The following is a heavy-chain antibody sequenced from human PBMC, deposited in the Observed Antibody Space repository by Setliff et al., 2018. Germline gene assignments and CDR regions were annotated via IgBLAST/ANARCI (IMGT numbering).Heavy chain of an antibody. Sequence: ASVKVSCKASGYTFTSYDINWVRQATGQGLEWMGWMKPNRGNTGYAQKFQGRVTMTRNTSISTAYMELSSLRSEDTAVYYCARLYYDYVWGSYRLYYYYGMDVWGQGTTVTVSS. J-gene: IGHJ6*02. V-gene: IGHV1-8*02. CDR3: ARLYYDYVWGSYRLYYYYGMDV. D-gene: IGHD3-16*02. CDR2: MKPNRGNT. CDR1: GYTFTSYD.